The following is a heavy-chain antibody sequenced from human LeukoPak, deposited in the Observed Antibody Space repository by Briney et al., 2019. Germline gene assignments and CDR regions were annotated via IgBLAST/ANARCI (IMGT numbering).Heavy chain of an antibody. CDR2: INPNSGGT. D-gene: IGHD2-2*03. V-gene: IGHV1-2*04. J-gene: IGHJ3*02. CDR1: GYTFTGYY. CDR3: ARVDSSGPPSAFDI. Sequence: ASVKVSCKASGYTFTGYYMHWVRQATGQGLGWMGWINPNSGGTNYAQKFQGWVTMTRDTSISTAYMELSRLRSDDTAVYYCARVDSSGPPSAFDIWGQGTMVTVSS.